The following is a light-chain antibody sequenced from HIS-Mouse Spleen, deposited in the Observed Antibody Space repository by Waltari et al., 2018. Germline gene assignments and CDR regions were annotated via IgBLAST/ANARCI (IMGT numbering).Light chain of an antibody. CDR3: QQYDNLPYT. CDR1: HDISNY. Sequence: DIQMTQSPSSLSASVGDRVTITCQASHDISNYLNWYQQKPGKAPKLLIYDASNLETGVPSRFSGSGSGTDFTFTISSLQPEDSATYYCQQYDNLPYTFGQGTKLEIK. CDR2: DAS. J-gene: IGKJ2*01. V-gene: IGKV1-33*01.